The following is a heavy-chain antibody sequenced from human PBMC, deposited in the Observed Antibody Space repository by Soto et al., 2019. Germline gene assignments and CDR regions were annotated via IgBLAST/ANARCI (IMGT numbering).Heavy chain of an antibody. CDR1: GGSINNYY. CDR2: IYYAGSS. V-gene: IGHV4-59*08. CDR3: ARHSGELRKTFDY. Sequence: QVQLQESGPGLVKPSETLSLTCTVSGGSINNYYWSWIRQPPGDGLEWIGSIYYAGSSNYNPSLNSRVTISLVTPKKHFSRKLTSVTSADTAVYYCARHSGELRKTFDYWCQGTLVTVSS. J-gene: IGHJ4*01. D-gene: IGHD1-7*01.